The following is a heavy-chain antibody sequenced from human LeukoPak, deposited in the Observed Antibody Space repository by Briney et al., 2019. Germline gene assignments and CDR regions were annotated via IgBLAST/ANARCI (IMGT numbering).Heavy chain of an antibody. CDR1: GFTFSSYA. V-gene: IGHV3-23*01. J-gene: IGHJ4*02. CDR3: ARGGYSYGIGDY. D-gene: IGHD5-18*01. CDR2: ISTSGGST. Sequence: GGSLRLSCAASGFTFSSYAMSWVRQAPGKGLEWVSSISTSGGSTYYADSVKGRFTISRDNAKNSLYLQMNSLRAEDTAVYYCARGGYSYGIGDYWGQGTLVTVSS.